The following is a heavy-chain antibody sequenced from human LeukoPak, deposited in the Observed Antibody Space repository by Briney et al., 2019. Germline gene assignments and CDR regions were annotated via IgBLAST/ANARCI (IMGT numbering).Heavy chain of an antibody. Sequence: TSETLSLTCTVSGASISSHYWSWIRQSPGKGLEWIGNIYYTGSTNYNPSLKSRVAISIDTSKNQFSLNLNSVTAADAAVYYCASAGNPHYFDFWGQGPLVTVSS. J-gene: IGHJ4*02. V-gene: IGHV4-59*11. CDR1: GASISSHY. CDR3: ASAGNPHYFDF. CDR2: IYYTGST.